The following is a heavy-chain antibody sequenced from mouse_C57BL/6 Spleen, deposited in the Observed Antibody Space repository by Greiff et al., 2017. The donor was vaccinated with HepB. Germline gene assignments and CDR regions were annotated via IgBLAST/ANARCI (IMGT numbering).Heavy chain of an antibody. CDR3: ARRGLSGSSLSYWYFDV. Sequence: VQLQQSVAELVRPGASVKLSCTASGFNIKNTYMHWVKQRPEQGLEWIGRIDPANGNTKYAPKFQGKATITADTSSNTAYLQLSSLTSEDTAIYYGARRGLSGSSLSYWYFDVWGTGTTVTVSS. CDR1: GFNIKNTY. V-gene: IGHV14-3*01. D-gene: IGHD1-1*01. CDR2: IDPANGNT. J-gene: IGHJ1*03.